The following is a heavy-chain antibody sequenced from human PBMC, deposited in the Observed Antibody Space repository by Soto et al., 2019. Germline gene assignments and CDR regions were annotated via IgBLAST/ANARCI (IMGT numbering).Heavy chain of an antibody. Sequence: ASVKVSCKASGYTFTSYGISWVRQAPGQGLEWMGWISAYNGNTNYAQKLQGRVTMTTDTSTSTAYMELRSLRSDDTAVYYCARDRMDYYDSSGSKAPNWFDPWGQGTLVTVS. CDR3: ARDRMDYYDSSGSKAPNWFDP. J-gene: IGHJ5*02. D-gene: IGHD3-22*01. V-gene: IGHV1-18*01. CDR2: ISAYNGNT. CDR1: GYTFTSYG.